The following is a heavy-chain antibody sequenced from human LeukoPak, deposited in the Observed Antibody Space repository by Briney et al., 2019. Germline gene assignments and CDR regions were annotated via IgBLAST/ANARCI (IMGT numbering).Heavy chain of an antibody. CDR3: ATGDVDSPMNFYH. Sequence: GGSLRLTCAASGFIFEESTMQWVRQAPGKGLEWVSLINWDGGTTQYGGSMKGRFSISRDNSKSSLFLQLNSLTSDDTAFYYCATGDVDSPMNFYHWGQGTLVTVSS. CDR1: GFIFEEST. CDR2: INWDGGTT. V-gene: IGHV3-43*01. D-gene: IGHD5-18*01. J-gene: IGHJ4*02.